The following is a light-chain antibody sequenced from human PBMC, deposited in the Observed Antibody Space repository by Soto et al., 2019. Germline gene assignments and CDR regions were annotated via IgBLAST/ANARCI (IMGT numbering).Light chain of an antibody. CDR2: GAS. CDR3: QQYETSPRT. J-gene: IGKJ1*01. Sequence: EIVLTQSPGTLSLSPGERTTLSCRASQSVSSNFLDWYQQKPGQAPRLLIYGASSRATGIPDRFSGSGSGTDFPLTISRLEPEDFAVYYCQQYETSPRTFGQGTKVEI. CDR1: QSVSSNF. V-gene: IGKV3-20*01.